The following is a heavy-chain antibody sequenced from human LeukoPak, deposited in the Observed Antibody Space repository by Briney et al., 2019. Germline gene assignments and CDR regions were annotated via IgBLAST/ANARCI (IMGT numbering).Heavy chain of an antibody. D-gene: IGHD3-10*01. Sequence: GGSLRLSCAASGFTFDDYGMSWVRQAPGKGLEWVSGINGNGGSTGYGDSMKGRFTISRDNAKNSLYLQMNSLRVEDTALYRCGRNYHGSGSTAFDIWGQGTMVTVSS. CDR2: INGNGGST. CDR3: GRNYHGSGSTAFDI. V-gene: IGHV3-20*01. J-gene: IGHJ3*02. CDR1: GFTFDDYG.